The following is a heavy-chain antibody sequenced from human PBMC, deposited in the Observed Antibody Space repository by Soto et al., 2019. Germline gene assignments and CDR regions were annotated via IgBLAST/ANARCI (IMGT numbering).Heavy chain of an antibody. CDR3: ATRLEMATITGPFDY. J-gene: IGHJ4*02. D-gene: IGHD5-12*01. CDR2: IIPIFGTA. V-gene: IGHV1-69*13. CDR1: GGTFSSYA. Sequence: SVKVSCKASGGTFSSYAISWVRQAPGQGLEWMGGIIPIFGTANYAQKFQGRVTITADESTSTAYMELSSLRSEDTAVYYCATRLEMATITGPFDYWGQGTLVTVSS.